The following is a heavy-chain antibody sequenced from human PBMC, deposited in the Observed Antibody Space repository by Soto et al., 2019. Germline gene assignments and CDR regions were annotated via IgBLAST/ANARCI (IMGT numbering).Heavy chain of an antibody. CDR2: IAFDGVDG. CDR1: GFSFNTSG. D-gene: IGHD2-21*02. CDR3: ARDHLILPAHDFFYGSDV. J-gene: IGHJ6*02. Sequence: GGSLRLSCAASGFSFNTSGMHWVRQAPGKGLGWVAVIAFDGVDGHYADSVKGRFTISRDNGKNSLYLQMNNLRAEDTAVYYCARDHLILPAHDFFYGSDVWGRGATVTVSS. V-gene: IGHV3-33*08.